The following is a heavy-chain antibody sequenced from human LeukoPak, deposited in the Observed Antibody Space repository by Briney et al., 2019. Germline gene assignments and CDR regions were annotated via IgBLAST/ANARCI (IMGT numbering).Heavy chain of an antibody. Sequence: ETLSLTCTVSGGSISSSSYYWGWIRQAPGKGLEWVSTISNSDYSTYYADSVKGRFTISRANSENTLYLQMNNLRAEDTAVYYCAKATGYLLWGQGTLVTVSS. V-gene: IGHV3-23*01. CDR1: GGSISSSSYY. D-gene: IGHD1-14*01. CDR3: AKATGYLL. CDR2: ISNSDYST. J-gene: IGHJ4*02.